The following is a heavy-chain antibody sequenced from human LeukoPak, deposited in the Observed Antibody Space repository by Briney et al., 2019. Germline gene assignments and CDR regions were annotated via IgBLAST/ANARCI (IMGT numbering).Heavy chain of an antibody. Sequence: PSETLSLTCSVSGYSISSGFYWGWIRQPSGKGLEWIGSIYHSGTTYKNPSLKSRLTISVDTSKNQFSLKLNSVTASDTAVYYCARLTVGALIWFDPWGQGTLVTVSS. CDR3: ARLTVGALIWFDP. CDR2: IYHSGTT. J-gene: IGHJ5*02. V-gene: IGHV4-38-2*02. D-gene: IGHD1-26*01. CDR1: GYSISSGFY.